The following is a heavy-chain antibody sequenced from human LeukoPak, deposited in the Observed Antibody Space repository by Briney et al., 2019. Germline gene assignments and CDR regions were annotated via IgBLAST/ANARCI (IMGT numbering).Heavy chain of an antibody. CDR2: TYYRSKWYN. D-gene: IGHD6-19*01. J-gene: IGHJ4*02. Sequence: SQTLSLTCAVSGDSFSSNSAAWNWIRQSPSRGLEWLARTYYRSKWYNDYAVSVKSRITINPDTSKNQFSLQLNSVTPEDTAVYYCAREQIAVAGTNFDYWGQGTLVTVSS. CDR3: AREQIAVAGTNFDY. V-gene: IGHV6-1*01. CDR1: GDSFSSNSAA.